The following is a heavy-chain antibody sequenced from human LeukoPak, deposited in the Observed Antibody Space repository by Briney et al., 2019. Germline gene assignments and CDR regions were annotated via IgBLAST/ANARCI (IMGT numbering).Heavy chain of an antibody. V-gene: IGHV3-30*02. J-gene: IGHJ2*01. Sequence: GGSLRLSCATSGFTFSSYDMHWVRQAPGKGLEWVAFIRYDGSDKYYADSVKGRFTISRDNSKNTPYLQMNSLRAEDAAVYYCARGVVVTASNWYFDLWGRGTLVTVSS. CDR2: IRYDGSDK. CDR1: GFTFSSYD. CDR3: ARGVVVTASNWYFDL. D-gene: IGHD2-21*02.